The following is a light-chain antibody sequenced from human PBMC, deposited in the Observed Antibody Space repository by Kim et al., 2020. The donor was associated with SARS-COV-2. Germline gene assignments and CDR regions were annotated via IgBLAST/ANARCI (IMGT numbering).Light chain of an antibody. Sequence: GQSITISCAGSSDDIGYFAYVSWYQQHPGKAPKLVISDVSNRPSGISSRFSGSKSDNTASLTISGLQAEDEADYYCSSYTTSSTLVFGGGTKLNVL. CDR2: DVS. CDR1: SDDIGYFAY. CDR3: SSYTTSSTLV. V-gene: IGLV2-14*03. J-gene: IGLJ3*02.